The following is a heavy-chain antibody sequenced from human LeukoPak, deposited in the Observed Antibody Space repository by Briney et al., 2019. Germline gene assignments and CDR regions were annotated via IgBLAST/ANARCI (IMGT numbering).Heavy chain of an antibody. V-gene: IGHV3-9*01. D-gene: IGHD2-2*01. J-gene: IGHJ4*02. CDR3: AKDLGGSATTV. CDR1: GFTFEHHV. CDR2: ISWSGDRM. Sequence: PGRSLRLTCAASGFTFEHHVMHWVRQAPGKGLEWVSSISWSGDRMGYADAVKGRFTISRDNAKNPLFLQMNSLRVEDTALYYCAKDLGGSATTVWGQGTLVTVSS.